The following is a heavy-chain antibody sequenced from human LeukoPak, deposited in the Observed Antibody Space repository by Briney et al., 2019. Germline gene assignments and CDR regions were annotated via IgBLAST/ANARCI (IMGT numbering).Heavy chain of an antibody. CDR2: ISGSGGST. CDR3: ARRGDYYYFDY. V-gene: IGHV3-23*01. Sequence: GGSLRLSCAASGFTFSSYGMSWVRQAPGKGLEWVSAISGSGGSTYYADSVKGRFTISRDNSKNTLYLQMNSLRAEDTAVYYCARRGDYYYFDYWGQGTLVTVSS. CDR1: GFTFSSYG. J-gene: IGHJ4*02. D-gene: IGHD1-26*01.